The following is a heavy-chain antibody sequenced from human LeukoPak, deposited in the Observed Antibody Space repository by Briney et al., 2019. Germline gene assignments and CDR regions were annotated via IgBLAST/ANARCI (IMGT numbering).Heavy chain of an antibody. CDR1: GASVSSGGYY. CDR3: ARNLLGIAAAES. J-gene: IGHJ5*02. CDR2: IYYSGSA. D-gene: IGHD6-13*01. V-gene: IGHV4-31*03. Sequence: SETLSLTCTVSGASVSSGGYYWSWIRQHPGKGLEWIGYIYYSGSAYYNPPLQSRVTMSVDTSQNQLSLKLSSVTAVDTAVYYCARNLLGIAAAESWGQGILVTVSS.